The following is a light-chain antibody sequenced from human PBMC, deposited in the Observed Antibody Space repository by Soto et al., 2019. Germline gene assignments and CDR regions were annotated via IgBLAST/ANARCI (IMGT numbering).Light chain of an antibody. J-gene: IGLJ1*01. CDR2: GN. V-gene: IGLV1-36*01. Sequence: QSVLTQEASVSGTVGQKVTLSYSGSTNYVGNYAVGWYRQISHGAPKTGIFGNSLPSGIPDRFSDSKSGTTASLTISGLLPEEETDYSCSTWYYSLTLYVFATGTKVTVL. CDR3: STWYYSLTLYV. CDR1: TNYVGNYA.